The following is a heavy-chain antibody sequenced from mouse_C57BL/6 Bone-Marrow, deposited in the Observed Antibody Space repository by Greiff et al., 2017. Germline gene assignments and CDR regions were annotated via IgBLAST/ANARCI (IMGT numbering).Heavy chain of an antibody. CDR2: ILPGSGST. CDR1: GYTFTGYW. D-gene: IGHD2-12*01. J-gene: IGHJ3*01. CDR3: ANCSNDVFAY. V-gene: IGHV1-9*01. Sequence: VKLMESGAELMKPGASVKLSCKATGYTFTGYWIEWVKQRPGHGLEWIGEILPGSGSTNYNEKFKGKATFTADTSSHTAYTQISSLTTEDSSIYYWANCSNDVFAYWGQGTLVTVSA.